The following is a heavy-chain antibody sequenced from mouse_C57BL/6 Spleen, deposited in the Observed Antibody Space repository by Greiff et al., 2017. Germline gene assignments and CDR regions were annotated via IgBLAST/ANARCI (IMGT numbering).Heavy chain of an antibody. J-gene: IGHJ2*01. CDR1: GYTFTDYY. Sequence: VQLQQSGPELVKPGASVKISCKASGYTFTDYYMNWVKQSHGKSLEWIGDIYPKNGGTSYNQKFKGKATLTADKSSSTAYMELRSLTSEDSAVXYCARWVALGYDEGYYFDYWGQGTTLTVSA. CDR2: IYPKNGGT. CDR3: ARWVALGYDEGYYFDY. D-gene: IGHD2-2*01. V-gene: IGHV1-26*01.